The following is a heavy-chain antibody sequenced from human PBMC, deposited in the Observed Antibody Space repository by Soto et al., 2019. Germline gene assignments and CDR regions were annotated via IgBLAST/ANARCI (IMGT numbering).Heavy chain of an antibody. J-gene: IGHJ4*02. D-gene: IGHD3-10*01. V-gene: IGHV1-69*08. CDR3: AREGNYYGSGSYYKLEY. CDR1: GGTFSSYT. CDR2: IIPILGIA. Sequence: QVQLVQSGAEVKKPGSSVKVSCKASGGTFSSYTISWVRQAPGQGLEWMGRIIPILGIANYAKKFQGRVTITADKSTSTADMELSSLRSDDTAVYYCAREGNYYGSGSYYKLEYWGQGTLVTVSS.